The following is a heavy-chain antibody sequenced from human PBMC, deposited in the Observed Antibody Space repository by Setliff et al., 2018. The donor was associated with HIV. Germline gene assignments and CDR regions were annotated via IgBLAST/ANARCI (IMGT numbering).Heavy chain of an antibody. V-gene: IGHV3-53*01. CDR3: ARSSGLYYLDY. J-gene: IGHJ4*02. CDR2: IYSGGAT. CDR1: GFTVSSNY. D-gene: IGHD6-19*01. Sequence: PGGSLRLSCAASGFTVSSNYMSWVRQAPGKGLEWVSVIYSGGATNYADSVKGRFTISRDSSKNTLYLQMNSLRADDTAVYYCARSSGLYYLDYWGQGTVVTVSS.